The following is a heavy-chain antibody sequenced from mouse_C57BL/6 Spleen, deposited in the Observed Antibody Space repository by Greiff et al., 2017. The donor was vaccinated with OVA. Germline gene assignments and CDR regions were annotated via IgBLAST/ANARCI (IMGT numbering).Heavy chain of an antibody. Sequence: VKLQQPGAELVRPGSSVKLSCKASGYTFTSYWMHWVKQRPIQGLEWIGNIDPSDSETHYNQKFKDKATLTVDKSSSTAYMQLSSLTSEDSAVYYCASHARAYAMDYWGQGTSVTVSS. CDR2: IDPSDSET. CDR1: GYTFTSYW. V-gene: IGHV1-52*01. CDR3: ASHARAYAMDY. D-gene: IGHD3-1*01. J-gene: IGHJ4*01.